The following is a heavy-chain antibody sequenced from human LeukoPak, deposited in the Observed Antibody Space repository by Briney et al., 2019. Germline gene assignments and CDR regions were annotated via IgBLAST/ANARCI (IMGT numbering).Heavy chain of an antibody. D-gene: IGHD3-3*01. V-gene: IGHV4-34*01. CDR2: INHSGST. Sequence: PSETLSLTCAVSGGSFSGYYWSWIRQPPGKGLEWIGEINHSGSTNYNPCLKSRVPISGEPSKNQFSLKLSAVTAADTAVYYWARSRYPEYDFLSYYYYYYMDVWGKGTTVTVSS. J-gene: IGHJ6*03. CDR3: ARSRYPEYDFLSYYYYYYMDV. CDR1: GGSFSGYY.